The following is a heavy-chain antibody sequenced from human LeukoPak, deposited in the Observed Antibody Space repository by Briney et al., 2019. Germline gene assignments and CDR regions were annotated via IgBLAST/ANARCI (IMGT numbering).Heavy chain of an antibody. CDR1: GFTFSNFG. Sequence: GGSLRLSCGAYGFTFSNFGMHWVRQAPGKGLEWVAFIQYDGSNKYYVDSVKGRFTISRDNSKNTLSLQMNSLRPEDTAVYYCARKGFGSITVPGTFDYWGQGILVTVSS. V-gene: IGHV3-30*02. D-gene: IGHD6-19*01. J-gene: IGHJ4*02. CDR3: ARKGFGSITVPGTFDY. CDR2: IQYDGSNK.